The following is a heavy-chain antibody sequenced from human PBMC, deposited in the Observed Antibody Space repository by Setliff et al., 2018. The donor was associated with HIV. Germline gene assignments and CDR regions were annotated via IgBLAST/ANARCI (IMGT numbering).Heavy chain of an antibody. CDR2: LSGSGVGT. J-gene: IGHJ4*02. CDR1: GFTFSCYA. D-gene: IGHD6-13*01. V-gene: IGHV3-23*01. Sequence: PGGSLRLSCAASGFTFSCYAMSWVRQAPGKGLAWVSGLSGSGVGTYYAGSVKGRFTISRDNSKNTLYLQMNSLRTEDTALYYCAKGEGYSSSPFWGQGTLVTVSS. CDR3: AKGEGYSSSPF.